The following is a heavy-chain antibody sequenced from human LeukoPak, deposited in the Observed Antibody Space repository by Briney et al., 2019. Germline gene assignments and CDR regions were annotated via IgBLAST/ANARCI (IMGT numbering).Heavy chain of an antibody. CDR1: NGSISSYF. J-gene: IGHJ4*02. V-gene: IGHV4-4*07. CDR3: ARGVEMAIFDY. CDR2: VHTSGTT. Sequence: TSETLSLTCTVSNGSISSYFWSCIRQPAGKGLEWIGRVHTSGTTNYNPSLKSRVTMSVDTSKNQFSLELSSVTAADTAVYYCARGVEMAIFDYWGQGTLVTVSS. D-gene: IGHD5-24*01.